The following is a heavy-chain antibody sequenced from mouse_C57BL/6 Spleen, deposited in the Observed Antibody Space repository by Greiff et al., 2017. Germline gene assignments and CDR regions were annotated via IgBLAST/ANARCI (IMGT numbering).Heavy chain of an antibody. D-gene: IGHD2-4*01. CDR3: ARHHYDYDWFAY. Sequence: EVMLVESGGDLVKPGGSLKLSCAASGFTFSSYGMSWVRQTPDKRLEWVATISSGGSYTYYPDSVKGRFTISRDNAKNTLYLQMSSLKSEDTAMYYCARHHYDYDWFAYWGQGTLVTVSA. CDR2: ISSGGSYT. J-gene: IGHJ3*01. CDR1: GFTFSSYG. V-gene: IGHV5-6*01.